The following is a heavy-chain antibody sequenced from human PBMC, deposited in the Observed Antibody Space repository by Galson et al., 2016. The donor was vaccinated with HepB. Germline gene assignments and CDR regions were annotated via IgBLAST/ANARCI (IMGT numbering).Heavy chain of an antibody. V-gene: IGHV1-8*01. Sequence: SVKVSCKASGYSFVSHDIDWIRQTAGQGLEWMGWMNADSGDTYYAKKFQGRVNMTRSIAMTTAYMELSSLGSDDTAVYFCARGRSPVDYGGVSDDMNLWGQGTTVIVSS. CDR1: GYSFVSHD. D-gene: IGHD4-23*01. CDR2: MNADSGDT. CDR3: ARGRSPVDYGGVSDDMNL. J-gene: IGHJ6*02.